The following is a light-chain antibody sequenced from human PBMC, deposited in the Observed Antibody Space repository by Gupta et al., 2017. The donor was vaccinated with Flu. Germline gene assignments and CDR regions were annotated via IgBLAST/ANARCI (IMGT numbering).Light chain of an antibody. V-gene: IGLV3-21*02. J-gene: IGLJ1*01. CDR1: NIGRKR. CDR3: QVWDSGREHYV. Sequence: GQTARITCGGNNIGRKRVHWYHKKPGQATVRVVDDNSDRPSGIPERFSGYNAANTATPKTSRVEAGDEADDYWQVWDSGREHYVFATGTKVTVL. CDR2: DNS.